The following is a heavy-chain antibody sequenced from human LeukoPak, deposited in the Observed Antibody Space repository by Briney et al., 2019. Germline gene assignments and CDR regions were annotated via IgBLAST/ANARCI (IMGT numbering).Heavy chain of an antibody. J-gene: IGHJ5*02. V-gene: IGHV1-2*02. CDR3: ARGGIAVAAQDNWFDP. CDR2: INPNSGGT. CDR1: GYTFTGYY. Sequence: GASVKVSCKASGYTFTGYYMHWVRQAPGQGLEWMGWINPNSGGTNYAQKFQGRVTMTRDTSISTAYMELSRLRSDDTAVYYCARGGIAVAAQDNWFDPWGQGTLVTVSS. D-gene: IGHD6-19*01.